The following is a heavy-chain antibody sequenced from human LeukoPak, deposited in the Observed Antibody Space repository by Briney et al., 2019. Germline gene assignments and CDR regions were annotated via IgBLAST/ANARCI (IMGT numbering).Heavy chain of an antibody. J-gene: IGHJ4*02. CDR1: GGSISSYY. V-gene: IGHV4-59*01. Sequence: SETLSLTCTVSGGSISSYYWSWIRQPPGKGLEFIGYIFYSGSTNYHPSLKSRVTISIDTSKNQFSLRLSFVTAADTAIYYCARVGSDRSRFDYWRQGTLVTVSS. CDR3: ARVGSDRSRFDY. D-gene: IGHD3-16*01. CDR2: IFYSGST.